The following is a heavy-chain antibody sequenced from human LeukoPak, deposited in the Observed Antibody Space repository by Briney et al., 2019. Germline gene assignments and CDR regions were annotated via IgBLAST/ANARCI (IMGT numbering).Heavy chain of an antibody. J-gene: IGHJ6*02. CDR2: IKQGGSEK. Sequence: PGGSLRLSCAASGFTFSNFWMSWVRQAPGKGLEWVANIKQGGSEKYYVDSVKGRFTISRDNAKNSLYLQVNSLRAEDTAVYYCARDQLLWFGSAGMDVWGQGTTVTVSS. V-gene: IGHV3-7*01. D-gene: IGHD3-10*01. CDR3: ARDQLLWFGSAGMDV. CDR1: GFTFSNFW.